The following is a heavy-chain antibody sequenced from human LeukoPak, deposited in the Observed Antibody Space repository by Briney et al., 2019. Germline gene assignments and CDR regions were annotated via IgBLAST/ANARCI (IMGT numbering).Heavy chain of an antibody. D-gene: IGHD3-22*01. J-gene: IGHJ4*02. Sequence: ASVKVSCKASGYTFTSYYMHWVRQAPGQGLEWMGIINPSGGSTSYAQKFQGRVTMTRDTSTSTVYMELSSLRSEDTAVYYCARDPHYYDSNGSWYYFDYWGQGTLVTVSS. CDR3: ARDPHYYDSNGSWYYFDY. V-gene: IGHV1-46*01. CDR2: INPSGGST. CDR1: GYTFTSYY.